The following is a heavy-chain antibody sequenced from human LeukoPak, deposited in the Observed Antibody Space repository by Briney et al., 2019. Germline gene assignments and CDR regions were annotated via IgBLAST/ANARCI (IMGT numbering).Heavy chain of an antibody. D-gene: IGHD3-16*01. CDR3: ARDRVLGPRGETKGEYYYYGMDV. CDR1: GGSISSGGYY. Sequence: SQTLSLTCTVSGGSISSGGYYWSWIRQHPGKGLEWIGYIYYSGSTYYNPSLKSRVTISVDTSKNQFSLKLSSMTAADTAVYYCARDRVLGPRGETKGEYYYYGMDVWGQGTTVTVSS. J-gene: IGHJ6*02. V-gene: IGHV4-31*03. CDR2: IYYSGST.